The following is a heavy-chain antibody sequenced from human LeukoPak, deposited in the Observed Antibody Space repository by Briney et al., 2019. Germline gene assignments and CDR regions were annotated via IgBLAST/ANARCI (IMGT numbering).Heavy chain of an antibody. CDR1: GFTFNNYA. V-gene: IGHV3-23*01. J-gene: IGHJ4*02. CDR2: ISGSGGNT. D-gene: IGHD3-10*01. Sequence: PGGSLRLSCAASGFTFNNYAMSWGRQAPGKGLEWVSGISGSGGNTYYADSVKGRFTISRDNSKNTLYLQMNSLRAEDTAVYYCAKSSNPYASGSYCAFFDYWAQGTLVTVSS. CDR3: AKSSNPYASGSYCAFFDY.